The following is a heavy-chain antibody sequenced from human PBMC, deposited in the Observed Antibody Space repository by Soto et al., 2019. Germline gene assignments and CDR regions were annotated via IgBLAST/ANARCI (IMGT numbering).Heavy chain of an antibody. CDR2: IIPIFGTA. V-gene: IGHV1-69*13. CDR1: GGTFSSYA. Sequence: SVKVSCKASGGTFSSYAISWVRQAPGQGLEWMGGIIPIFGTANYAQKFQGRVTITADESTSAAYMELSSLRSEDTAVYYCAGHYYDSSGFSEYFQHWGQGTLVTVSS. D-gene: IGHD3-22*01. CDR3: AGHYYDSSGFSEYFQH. J-gene: IGHJ1*01.